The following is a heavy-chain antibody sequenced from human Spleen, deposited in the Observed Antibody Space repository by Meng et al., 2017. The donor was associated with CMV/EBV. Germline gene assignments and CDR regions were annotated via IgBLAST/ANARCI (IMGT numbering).Heavy chain of an antibody. J-gene: IGHJ4*02. CDR1: GGSVTGGRYY. Sequence: VSGGSVTGGRYYWTWIRQPPGKGLEWIAYMYYSGSANYNPSLKSRVTISVDTSKNRFSLRLSSVTAADTAVYYCARGRSGSFHFDYWGQGTLVTVSS. D-gene: IGHD1-26*01. CDR3: ARGRSGSFHFDY. V-gene: IGHV4-61*01. CDR2: MYYSGSA.